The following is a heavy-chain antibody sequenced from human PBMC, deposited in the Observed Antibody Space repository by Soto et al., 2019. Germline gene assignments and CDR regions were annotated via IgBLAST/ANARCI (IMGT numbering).Heavy chain of an antibody. V-gene: IGHV3-9*01. CDR3: AKDSSSSWYRDFDY. Sequence: EVQLVESGGGLVQPGRSLRLSCAASGFTFDDYAMHWFRQAPGKGLEWVSGISWNSGSIGYADSVKGRFTISRDNAKNSLYLQMNSLRGEDTALYYCAKDSSSSWYRDFDYWGQGTLVTVSS. D-gene: IGHD6-13*01. J-gene: IGHJ4*02. CDR1: GFTFDDYA. CDR2: ISWNSGSI.